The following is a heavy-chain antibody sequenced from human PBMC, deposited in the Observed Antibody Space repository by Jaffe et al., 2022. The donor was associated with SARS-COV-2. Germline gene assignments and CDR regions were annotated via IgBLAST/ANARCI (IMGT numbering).Heavy chain of an antibody. CDR2: IYYSGST. D-gene: IGHD6-13*01. CDR1: GGSISSSSYY. Sequence: QLQLQESGPGLVKPSETLSLTCTVSGGSISSSSYYWGWIRQPPGKGLEWIGSIYYSGSTYYNPSLKSRVTISVDTSKNQFSLKLSSVTAADTAVYYCARLGSSWEDYYFDYWGQGTLVTVSS. J-gene: IGHJ4*02. V-gene: IGHV4-39*01. CDR3: ARLGSSWEDYYFDY.